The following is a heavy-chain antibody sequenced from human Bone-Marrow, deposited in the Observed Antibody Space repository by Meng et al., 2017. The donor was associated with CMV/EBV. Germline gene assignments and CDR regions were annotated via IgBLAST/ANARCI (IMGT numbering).Heavy chain of an antibody. V-gene: IGHV4-4*02. D-gene: IGHD4-17*01. CDR2: IYYSGST. CDR1: GGSISSSNW. CDR3: ARGGYGDYEYDY. Sequence: GSLRLSCAVSGGSISSSNWWSWVRQPPGKGLEWIGYIYYSGSTNYNPSLKSRVTISVDTSKNQFSLKLSSVTAADTAVYYCARGGYGDYEYDYWGQGTLVTVSS. J-gene: IGHJ4*02.